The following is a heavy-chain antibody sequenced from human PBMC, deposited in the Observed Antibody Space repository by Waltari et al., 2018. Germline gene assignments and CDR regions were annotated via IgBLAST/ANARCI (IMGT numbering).Heavy chain of an antibody. CDR2: INHSGST. V-gene: IGHV4-34*01. D-gene: IGHD3-10*01. CDR1: GGSFSGYY. J-gene: IGHJ3*02. CDR3: ARAEYGLDAFDI. Sequence: QVQLQQWGAGLLKPSETLSLTCAVYGGSFSGYYWSWIRQPPGKGLEWIGEINHSGSTNYNPSLKSRVTISVDTSKNQFSLKLSSVTAADTAVYYCARAEYGLDAFDIWGQGTMVTVSS.